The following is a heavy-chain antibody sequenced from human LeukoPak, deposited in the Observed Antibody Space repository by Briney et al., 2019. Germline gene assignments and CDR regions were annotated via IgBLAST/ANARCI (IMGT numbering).Heavy chain of an antibody. V-gene: IGHV4-30-4*08. CDR3: ARARAYSSNWYYFDY. D-gene: IGHD6-13*01. CDR2: IYHSGIT. Sequence: SQTLSLTCTVSGGSISSGDYYWRWLRQPPGKGLEWIGHIYHSGITYYNPSLKSRVTFLVDTSKNQFSLKVNSVTAADTAVYHCARARAYSSNWYYFDYWGQGTLVTVSS. CDR1: GGSISSGDYY. J-gene: IGHJ4*02.